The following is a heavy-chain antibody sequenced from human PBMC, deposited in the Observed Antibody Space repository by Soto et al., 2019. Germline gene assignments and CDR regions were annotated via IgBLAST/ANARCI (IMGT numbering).Heavy chain of an antibody. D-gene: IGHD3-16*01. Sequence: QVQLVQSGAEVKNPGASVKVSCKASGYTFTRYGIGWARQAPGQGLEWLGWINTYNGNTNYAQNVQGRVTLTTDTAMSRAYMELRSLRYNDTAIYDCAMVDVYVTPSPQDVWGQGTTVIVSS. V-gene: IGHV1-18*01. J-gene: IGHJ6*02. CDR1: GYTFTRYG. CDR3: AMVDVYVTPSPQDV. CDR2: INTYNGNT.